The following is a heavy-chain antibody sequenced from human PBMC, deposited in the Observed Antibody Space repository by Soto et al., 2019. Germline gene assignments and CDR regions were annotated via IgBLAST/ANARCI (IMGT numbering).Heavy chain of an antibody. CDR2: INAGNGNT. V-gene: IGHV1-3*05. CDR3: ARAVAVPADFDY. J-gene: IGHJ4*02. CDR1: GYTFTGYA. D-gene: IGHD6-19*01. Sequence: QVQLVQSGAEEKKPGASVKVSCKASGYTFTGYAMHWVRQAPGQRLEWMGWINAGNGNTKYSQKFQGRVTITRDTPARTAYMELSSLRSEDTAVYYCARAVAVPADFDYWGQGTLVTVSS.